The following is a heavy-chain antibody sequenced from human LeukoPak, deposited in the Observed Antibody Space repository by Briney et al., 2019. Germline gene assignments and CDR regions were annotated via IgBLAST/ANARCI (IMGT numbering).Heavy chain of an antibody. D-gene: IGHD3-3*01. J-gene: IGHJ4*02. CDR2: INPNNGDT. CDR1: GYTFSSGYY. CDR3: ARGEYYNFWSGFYYSPHFDY. Sequence: ASVKVSCKASGYTFSSGYYLHWVRQAPGQGLEWMGWINPNNGDTNYAQKFQGRVTMTRDTSISTAYMELSRLRSDDAAVYFCARGEYYNFWSGFYYSPHFDYWGQGTLVTVSS. V-gene: IGHV1-2*02.